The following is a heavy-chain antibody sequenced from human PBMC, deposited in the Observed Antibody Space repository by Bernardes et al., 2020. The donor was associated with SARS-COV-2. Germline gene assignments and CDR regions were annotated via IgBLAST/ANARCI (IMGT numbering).Heavy chain of an antibody. CDR3: ARAVPSGYDSYYYYYGMDV. CDR1: GFTFGSYD. D-gene: IGHD5-12*01. J-gene: IGHJ6*02. CDR2: IGTAGDT. Sequence: GSLRLSCAASGFTFGSYDMHWVRQATGKGLEWVSAIGTAGDTYYPGSVKGRFTISRENAKNSLYLQMNSLRAGDTAVYYCARAVPSGYDSYYYYYGMDVWGQGTTVTVSS. V-gene: IGHV3-13*01.